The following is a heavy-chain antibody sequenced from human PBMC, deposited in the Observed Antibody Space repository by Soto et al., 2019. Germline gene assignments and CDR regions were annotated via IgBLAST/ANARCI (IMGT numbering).Heavy chain of an antibody. J-gene: IGHJ6*02. CDR3: ARGYCSSTSCYSYYYYGMDV. V-gene: IGHV1-69*01. CDR1: GGTFSSYA. D-gene: IGHD2-2*02. Sequence: QVQLVQSGAEVKKPGSSVKVSCKASGGTFSSYAISWVRQAPGQGLEWMGGIIPIFGTANYAQKFQGRVTITADESTSTAYMGLSSLRSEDTAVYYCARGYCSSTSCYSYYYYGMDVWGQGTTVTVSS. CDR2: IIPIFGTA.